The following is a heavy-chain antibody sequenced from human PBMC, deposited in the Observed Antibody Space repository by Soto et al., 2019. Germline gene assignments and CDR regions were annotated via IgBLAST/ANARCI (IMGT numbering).Heavy chain of an antibody. CDR2: IYYPGTT. V-gene: IGHV4-39*01. CDR1: GGSISSSSYY. D-gene: IGHD3-22*01. Sequence: PSETLSLTCSVSGGSISSSSYYWGWIRQPPGKGLEWIANIYYPGTTYNNPSLKSRVTISVDTSKNPFSLRLRSVTPADTAVYFCARLHYYDSTGYYSPQYYFDYWGQGALVTVSS. CDR3: ARLHYYDSTGYYSPQYYFDY. J-gene: IGHJ4*02.